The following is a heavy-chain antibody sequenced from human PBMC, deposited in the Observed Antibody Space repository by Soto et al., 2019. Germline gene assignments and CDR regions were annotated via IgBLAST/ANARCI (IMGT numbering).Heavy chain of an antibody. CDR3: ARMDGYYNYYGLDV. V-gene: IGHV2-26*01. Sequence: QVTLKESGPVLVKPTETLTLTCSVSGFSLTNGRMGVSWIRQPPGKALEWLAHFFSDAERTYSTSMQSRLNIYKDSYGSHVVLTMTNMAPADTATYFCARMDGYYNYYGLDVWSHRISFTVSS. J-gene: IGHJ6*02. CDR1: GFSLTNGRMG. CDR2: FFSDAER.